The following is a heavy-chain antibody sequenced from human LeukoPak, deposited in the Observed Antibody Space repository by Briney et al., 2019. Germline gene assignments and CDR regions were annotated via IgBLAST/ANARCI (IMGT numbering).Heavy chain of an antibody. CDR2: IYHSGST. Sequence: SETLSLTCTVSGYSISSGYYWGWIRQPPGKGLEWIGSIYHSGSTYYNPSLKSRVTISVDTSKNQFSLKLSSVTAADTAVYYCARAWDTATYEGWGQGTLVTVSS. D-gene: IGHD5-18*01. V-gene: IGHV4-38-2*02. CDR3: ARAWDTATYEG. J-gene: IGHJ4*02. CDR1: GYSISSGYY.